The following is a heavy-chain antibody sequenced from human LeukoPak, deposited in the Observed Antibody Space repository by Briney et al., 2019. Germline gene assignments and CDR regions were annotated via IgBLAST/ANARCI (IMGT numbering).Heavy chain of an antibody. D-gene: IGHD5-12*01. CDR1: GFSFSSYR. V-gene: IGHV3-48*01. Sequence: GGSLRLSCAASGFSFSSYRVNWVRQAPGKGLEWVSYISSSSSTIYYADSVKGRFTISRDNAKNSLYLQMKSLRAEDTAVYYCAKGGGYEAQYYYYYLDVWGKGTTVTISS. J-gene: IGHJ6*03. CDR3: AKGGGYEAQYYYYYLDV. CDR2: ISSSSSTI.